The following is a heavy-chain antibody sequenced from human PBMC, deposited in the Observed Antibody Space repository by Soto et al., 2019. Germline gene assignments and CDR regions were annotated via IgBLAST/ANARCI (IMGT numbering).Heavy chain of an antibody. J-gene: IGHJ4*02. V-gene: IGHV4-30-4*01. CDR3: ARGTDGYCSGGSFSDY. CDR2: IYYSGST. D-gene: IGHD2-15*01. CDR1: GGSISSGDYY. Sequence: QVQLQESGPGLVKPSQTLSLTCTVSGGSISSGDYYWSWIRQPPGKGLEWIGYIYYSGSTYYNPSLKSRVTISVDTSKNQFSLKLSSVTAADTAVYYCARGTDGYCSGGSFSDYWGQGTLVTVSS.